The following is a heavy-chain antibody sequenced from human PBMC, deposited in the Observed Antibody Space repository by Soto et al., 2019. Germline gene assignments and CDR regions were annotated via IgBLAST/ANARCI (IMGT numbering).Heavy chain of an antibody. Sequence: NPSETLSLTCTVSGASISGFYWSWIRKSAGKGLEWIGRIYATGTTDYNPSLKSRVMMSVDTSKKQFSLKLRSVTAADTAVYYCVRDGTKTLRDWFDPWGQGFSVTVSS. CDR2: IYATGTT. CDR3: VRDGTKTLRDWFDP. CDR1: GASISGFY. D-gene: IGHD1-1*01. J-gene: IGHJ5*02. V-gene: IGHV4-4*07.